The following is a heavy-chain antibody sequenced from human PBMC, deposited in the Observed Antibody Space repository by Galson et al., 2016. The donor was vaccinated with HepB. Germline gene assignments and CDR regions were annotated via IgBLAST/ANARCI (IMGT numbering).Heavy chain of an antibody. Sequence: SVKVSCKASGYTFITYYIHWVRQAPGQGLEWIGIVNPSGGITSYAQKFEGRVTMTRDTSKGTAYMELSSLSSDDTAVYYCARKGYCTGGSCRNWLDPWGQGTPVTVSS. J-gene: IGHJ5*02. V-gene: IGHV1-46*01. CDR2: VNPSGGIT. CDR3: ARKGYCTGGSCRNWLDP. D-gene: IGHD2-8*02. CDR1: GYTFITYY.